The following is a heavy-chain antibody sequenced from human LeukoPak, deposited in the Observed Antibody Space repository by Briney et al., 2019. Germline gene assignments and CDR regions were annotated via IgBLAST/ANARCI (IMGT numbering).Heavy chain of an antibody. CDR1: GGTFSSYA. D-gene: IGHD1-1*01. J-gene: IGHJ6*04. CDR2: IIPIFGTA. V-gene: IGHV1-69*06. Sequence: SVKVSCKASGGTFSSYAISWVRQAPGQGPEWMGGIIPIFGTANYAQKFQGRVTITADKSTSTAYMELSSLRSEDTAVYYCARWVQLEPYYYYYGMDVWGKGTTVTVSS. CDR3: ARWVQLEPYYYYYGMDV.